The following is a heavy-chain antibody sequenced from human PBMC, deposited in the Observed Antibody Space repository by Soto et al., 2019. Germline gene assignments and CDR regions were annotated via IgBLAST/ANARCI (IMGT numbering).Heavy chain of an antibody. CDR3: ARARKPGPIYYGSGSFLIGDY. D-gene: IGHD3-10*01. J-gene: IGHJ4*02. CDR1: GYTFTSYA. CDR2: INAGNGNT. Sequence: QVQLVQSGAEVKKPGASVKVSCKASGYTFTSYAMHWVRQAPGQRLEWMGWINAGNGNTKYSQKFQGRVTITRDTSASTAYMELSSLRSEDTAVYYCARARKPGPIYYGSGSFLIGDYWGQGTLVTISS. V-gene: IGHV1-3*01.